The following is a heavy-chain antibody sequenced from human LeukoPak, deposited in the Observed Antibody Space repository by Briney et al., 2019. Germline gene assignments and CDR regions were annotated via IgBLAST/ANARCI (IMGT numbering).Heavy chain of an antibody. V-gene: IGHV4-59*01. CDR3: ARVRRDVVVTATYNWFDP. D-gene: IGHD2-21*02. J-gene: IGHJ5*02. CDR2: IYYSGST. CDR1: GGSISSYY. Sequence: SETLSLTCTVSGGSISSYYWSWIRQPPGKGLEWIGYIYYSGSTNYNPSLKSRVTISVDTSKNQFSLKLSSVTAADTAVYYCARVRRDVVVTATYNWFDPWGQGTLVTVSS.